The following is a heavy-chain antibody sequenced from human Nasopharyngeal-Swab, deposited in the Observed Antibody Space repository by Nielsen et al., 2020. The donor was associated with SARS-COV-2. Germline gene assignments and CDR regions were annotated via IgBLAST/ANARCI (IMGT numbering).Heavy chain of an antibody. V-gene: IGHV3-48*04. CDR3: AREVGGVVPNWFDP. J-gene: IGHJ5*02. CDR1: GFTFSSYS. D-gene: IGHD3-3*01. CDR2: ISSSSSTI. Sequence: GGSLKISCAASGFTFSSYSMNWVRQAPGKGLEWVSYISSSSSTIYYADSVKGRFTISRDNAKNSLYLQMNSLRAEDTAVYYCAREVGGVVPNWFDPWGQGTLVTVSS.